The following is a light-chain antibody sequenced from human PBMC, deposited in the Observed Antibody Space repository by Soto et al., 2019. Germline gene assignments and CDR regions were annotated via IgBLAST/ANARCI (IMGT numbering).Light chain of an antibody. CDR3: QRSVSTTLT. J-gene: IGKJ4*01. CDR1: QSISSY. V-gene: IGKV1-39*01. Sequence: DIQMTQSPSSLSASVGDRVTITCRASQSISSYLHWYQQKPGKAPKLLIYAASSLKSGVPSRFSGIGAGTDFTLTISSLQPEDFATYYSQRSVSTTLTFGGGTKVEIK. CDR2: AAS.